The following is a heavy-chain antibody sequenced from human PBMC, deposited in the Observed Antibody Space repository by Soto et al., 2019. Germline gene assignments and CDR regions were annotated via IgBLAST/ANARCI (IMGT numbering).Heavy chain of an antibody. Sequence: SVKVSCKASGGTFSSSTINWVRQAPGQGLEWMGGIIPISGTANYAQKFQGRVTITADESTSTAYMDLRALRSEDTAVYYCGRVAGSRNGCFKGFDPGGQGTLVTVSS. J-gene: IGHJ5*02. CDR2: IIPISGTA. CDR3: GRVAGSRNGCFKGFDP. V-gene: IGHV1-69*13. CDR1: GGTFSSST. D-gene: IGHD2-2*01.